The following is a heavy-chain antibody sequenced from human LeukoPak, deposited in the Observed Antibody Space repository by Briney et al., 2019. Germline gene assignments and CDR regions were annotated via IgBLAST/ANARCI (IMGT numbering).Heavy chain of an antibody. D-gene: IGHD3-22*01. Sequence: SETLSLTCAVYGGSFSGYYWSWIRQPPGKGLEWIGEINHSGSTYYNPSLKSRVTISVDTSKNQFSLKLSSVTAADTAVYYCARDSFYDSSGYYGWYFDLWGRGTLVTVSS. CDR2: INHSGST. V-gene: IGHV4-34*09. CDR3: ARDSFYDSSGYYGWYFDL. CDR1: GGSFSGYY. J-gene: IGHJ2*01.